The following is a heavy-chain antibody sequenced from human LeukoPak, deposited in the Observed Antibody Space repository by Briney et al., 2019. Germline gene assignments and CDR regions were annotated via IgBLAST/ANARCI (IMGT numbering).Heavy chain of an antibody. Sequence: SETLSLTCTVSGGSISSSSYYWGWIRQPPGKGLEWIGSIYYSGSTYYNPSLKSRVTISVDTSKNQFSLKLSSVTAADTAVYYCARTDWGSPDYWGQGTQVTVSS. CDR1: GGSISSSSYY. CDR2: IYYSGST. CDR3: ARTDWGSPDY. V-gene: IGHV4-39*07. D-gene: IGHD7-27*01. J-gene: IGHJ4*02.